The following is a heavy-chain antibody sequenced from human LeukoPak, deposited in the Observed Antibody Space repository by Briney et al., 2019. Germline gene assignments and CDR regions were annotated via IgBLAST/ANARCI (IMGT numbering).Heavy chain of an antibody. V-gene: IGHV3-21*05. J-gene: IGHJ4*02. D-gene: IGHD3-16*02. Sequence: GGSLRLSCAASGFTFSSYEMNWVRQAPGKGLEWVSYISSSSSYIYYADSVKGRFTISRDNAKNSLYLQMNSLRAEDTAVYYCARAPRRLGELSSTFDYWGQGTLVTVSS. CDR2: ISSSSSYI. CDR1: GFTFSSYE. CDR3: ARAPRRLGELSSTFDY.